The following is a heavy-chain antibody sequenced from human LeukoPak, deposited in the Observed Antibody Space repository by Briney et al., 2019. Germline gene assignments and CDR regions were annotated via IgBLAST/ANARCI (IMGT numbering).Heavy chain of an antibody. CDR3: SSWDTGSRTGY. V-gene: IGHV3-73*01. J-gene: IGHJ4*02. Sequence: GGSLRLSCAASGFTFSGSTISWIRQASGKGLEWVGRIRSKANSYATAYAASVKGRFTISRDDSKNTAYLQMNSLKTEDTAVYYCSSWDTGSRTGYWGQGTLVTVSS. D-gene: IGHD1-26*01. CDR2: IRSKANSYAT. CDR1: GFTFSGST.